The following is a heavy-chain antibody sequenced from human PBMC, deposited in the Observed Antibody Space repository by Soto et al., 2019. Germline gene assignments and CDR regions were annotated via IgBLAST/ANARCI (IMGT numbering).Heavy chain of an antibody. CDR3: ARRYGSAIDY. Sequence: PSETLSLTCTLSGGSISSYYWSWIRQPPGKGLEWIGYIYYSGSTNYNPSLKSRVTISVDTSKNQFSLKLSSVTAADTAVYYCARRYGSAIDYWGQGTLVTVSS. CDR1: GGSISSYY. J-gene: IGHJ4*02. V-gene: IGHV4-59*01. D-gene: IGHD1-26*01. CDR2: IYYSGST.